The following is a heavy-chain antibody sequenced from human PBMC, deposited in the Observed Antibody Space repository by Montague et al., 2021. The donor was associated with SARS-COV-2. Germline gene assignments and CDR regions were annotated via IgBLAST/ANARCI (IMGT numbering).Heavy chain of an antibody. D-gene: IGHD6-19*01. CDR1: GGSISSSSYY. CDR2: IYYSGST. J-gene: IGHJ3*02. Sequence: SETLSLTCTVSGGSISSSSYYWGWLRQPPGKGLEWIGSIYYSGSTYYNPSLKSRVTISVDTSKNQFSLKLSSVTAADPAVYYCARQENRSGWFKPDAFDIWGQGTMVTVSS. V-gene: IGHV4-39*01. CDR3: ARQENRSGWFKPDAFDI.